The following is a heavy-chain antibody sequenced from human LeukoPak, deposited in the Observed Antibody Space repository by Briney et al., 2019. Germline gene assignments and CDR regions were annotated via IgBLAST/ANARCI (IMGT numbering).Heavy chain of an antibody. V-gene: IGHV3-23*01. CDR3: AKGLTRGALYYFDY. CDR2: ISGSGGST. Sequence: GGSLRLSCAASGFTFSSYAMSWVRQAPGKGLEWVSAISGSGGSTYYADSVKGLFTISRDNSRNTLYLQMNSLRAEDTAVYYCAKGLTRGALYYFDYWGQGTLVAVSS. D-gene: IGHD3-10*01. CDR1: GFTFSSYA. J-gene: IGHJ4*02.